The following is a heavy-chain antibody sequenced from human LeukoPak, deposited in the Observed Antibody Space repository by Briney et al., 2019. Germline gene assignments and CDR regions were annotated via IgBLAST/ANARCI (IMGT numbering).Heavy chain of an antibody. V-gene: IGHV1-46*01. J-gene: IGHJ4*02. CDR1: GYTFTSNY. CDR2: ISPSGGST. D-gene: IGHD3-10*01. Sequence: ASVKVSCKAFGYTFTSNYMHWVRQAPGQGPEWMGVISPSGGSTTYAQKFQGRVTLTRDMSTSTDYLELSSLRSEDTAVYYCARVVPPTDYGSGSYFWDPYYFDYWGQGTLVTVSS. CDR3: ARVVPPTDYGSGSYFWDPYYFDY.